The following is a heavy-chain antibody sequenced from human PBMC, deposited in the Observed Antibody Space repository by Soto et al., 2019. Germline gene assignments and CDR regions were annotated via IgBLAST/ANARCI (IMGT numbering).Heavy chain of an antibody. V-gene: IGHV3-7*04. D-gene: IGHD2-15*01. CDR3: ARERGAAYFFDY. J-gene: IGHJ4*02. Sequence: EVQLVESGGGLVQPGGSLRLSCAASGFSFSFYWMCWVRQAPGKGLEWVANIKEDGSEKYYVDSVEGRFTISRDNAKNSLYLQINSLRAEDTAVYSCARERGAAYFFDYWGQGTLVTIPS. CDR1: GFSFSFYW. CDR2: IKEDGSEK.